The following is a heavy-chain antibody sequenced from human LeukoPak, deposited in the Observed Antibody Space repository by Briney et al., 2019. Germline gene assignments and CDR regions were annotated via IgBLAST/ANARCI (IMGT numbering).Heavy chain of an antibody. J-gene: IGHJ5*02. CDR2: ISGSGGST. D-gene: IGHD1-1*01. V-gene: IGHV3-23*01. CDR1: GFTFSSYA. CDR3: AKASYNIAKENWFDP. Sequence: GGSLRLSCAASGFTFSSYALSWVRKAPGKGLEWVSGISGSGGSTYYADSVKGRFTVSRDNSKNTLFLQMNGLRPEDTAVYYCAKASYNIAKENWFDPWGQGTLVTVSS.